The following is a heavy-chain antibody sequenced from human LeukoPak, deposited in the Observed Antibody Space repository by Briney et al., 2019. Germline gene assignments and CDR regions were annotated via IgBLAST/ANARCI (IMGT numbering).Heavy chain of an antibody. CDR2: INHSGST. J-gene: IGHJ6*02. D-gene: IGHD3-16*02. Sequence: SETLSLTCAVYGGSFSGYYWSWIRQPPGKGLEWIGEINHSGSTNYNPSLKSRVTISVDTSKNQFSLKLSSVTAADTAVYYCARGWYYDYVWGSYRYTGYYYYGMDVWGQGTTVTVSS. CDR3: ARGWYYDYVWGSYRYTGYYYYGMDV. V-gene: IGHV4-34*01. CDR1: GGSFSGYY.